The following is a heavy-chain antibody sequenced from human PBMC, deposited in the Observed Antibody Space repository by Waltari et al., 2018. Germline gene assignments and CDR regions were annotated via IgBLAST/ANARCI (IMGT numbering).Heavy chain of an antibody. CDR3: ARAMSPYCSGGSCYQSTPRFDY. D-gene: IGHD2-15*01. CDR1: GGTFSSYA. Sequence: QVQLVQSGAEVKKPGSSVKVSCKASGGTFSSYAISWVRQAPGQGLEWRGGMIPIFGTANYAQKYQGRVTITADESTSTAYMELSSLRSEDTAVYYCARAMSPYCSGGSCYQSTPRFDYWGQGTLVTVSS. V-gene: IGHV1-69*12. CDR2: MIPIFGTA. J-gene: IGHJ4*02.